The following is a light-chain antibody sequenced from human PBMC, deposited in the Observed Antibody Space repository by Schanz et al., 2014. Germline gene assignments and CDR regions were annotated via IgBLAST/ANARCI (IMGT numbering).Light chain of an antibody. V-gene: IGLV2-11*01. Sequence: QSALTQPASVSGSPGQSITISCTGTSSDVGAYNYVSWYQQPPGKAPKLIIYDVSNRPSGVPDRFSGSKSGNTASLTISGLQAEDEADYDCCSYAGSYTFVFGGGTKLTVL. CDR3: CSYAGSYTFV. J-gene: IGLJ3*02. CDR1: SSDVGAYNY. CDR2: DVS.